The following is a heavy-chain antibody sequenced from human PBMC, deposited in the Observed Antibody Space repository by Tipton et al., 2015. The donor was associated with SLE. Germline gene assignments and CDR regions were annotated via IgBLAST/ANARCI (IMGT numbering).Heavy chain of an antibody. CDR3: ARAIGVNYFNF. Sequence: RSLRLSCVVSGFTFNGYAMQWVRQAPGKGLEWVAVMSSDGNYEYYSDSVKGRFTISADSSKNTLNLQMDGLRPEDTAVYYCARAIGVNYFNFWGQGILVNVSP. CDR1: GFTFNGYA. CDR2: MSSDGNYE. D-gene: IGHD3-16*01. V-gene: IGHV3-30*04. J-gene: IGHJ4*02.